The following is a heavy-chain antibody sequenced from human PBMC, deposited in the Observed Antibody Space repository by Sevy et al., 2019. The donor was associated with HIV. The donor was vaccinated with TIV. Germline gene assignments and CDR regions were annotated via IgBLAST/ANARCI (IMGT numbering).Heavy chain of an antibody. CDR3: AGGGCSKPHDY. Sequence: GGSLRLSCAASGFTFSSYAMSWVRQAPGKGLEWVSTFSFGCGKINYADSVKGRFTISRDNSKNTLYLQMHSLRAEDKAVYYCAGGGCSKPHDYWGQGTLVTVSS. CDR1: GFTFSSYA. J-gene: IGHJ4*02. D-gene: IGHD3-10*02. V-gene: IGHV3-23*01. CDR2: FSFGCGKI.